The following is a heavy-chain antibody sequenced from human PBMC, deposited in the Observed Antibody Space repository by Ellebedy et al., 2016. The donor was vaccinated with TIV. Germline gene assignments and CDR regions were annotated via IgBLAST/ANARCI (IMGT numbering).Heavy chain of an antibody. D-gene: IGHD6-25*01. CDR1: GFTLSSHW. J-gene: IGHJ3*02. CDR3: ARDRLVGYDSFDI. Sequence: GESLKIPCAASGFTLSSHWIHWVRQAPGKGLEWVANIKQDGSEKYYVDAVNGRFTISRDNAKNSLYLQMNSLRAEDTAVYYCARDRLVGYDSFDIWGQGTMVTVSS. V-gene: IGHV3-7*01. CDR2: IKQDGSEK.